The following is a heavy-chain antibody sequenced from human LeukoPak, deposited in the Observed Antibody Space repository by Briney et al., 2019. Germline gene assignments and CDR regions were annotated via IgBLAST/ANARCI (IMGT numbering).Heavy chain of an antibody. CDR2: IHYSGST. CDR1: GGSISSYY. CDR3: ARHYYDDTTGYFYFDY. D-gene: IGHD3-22*01. J-gene: IGHJ4*02. Sequence: PSETLSLTCTVSGGSISSYYWSWIRQPPGKGLEWIGYIHYSGSTNYTPSLKSRVTMSLDTSKNQSSLKLNSVTAADTAVFYCARHYYDDTTGYFYFDYWGQGTLVTVSS. V-gene: IGHV4-59*01.